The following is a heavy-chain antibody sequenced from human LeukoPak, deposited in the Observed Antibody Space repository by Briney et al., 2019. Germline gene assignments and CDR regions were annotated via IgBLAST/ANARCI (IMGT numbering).Heavy chain of an antibody. CDR3: ARAGGNWPFDY. J-gene: IGHJ4*02. D-gene: IGHD4-23*01. CDR1: GYTFTSYY. Sequence: GASVRVSCKASGYTFTSYYMHWVRQAPGQGLEWMGIINPSGGSTSYAQKFQGRVTMTRDTSTSTVYMELSSLRSEDTAVYYCARAGGNWPFDYWGQGTLVTVSS. V-gene: IGHV1-46*01. CDR2: INPSGGST.